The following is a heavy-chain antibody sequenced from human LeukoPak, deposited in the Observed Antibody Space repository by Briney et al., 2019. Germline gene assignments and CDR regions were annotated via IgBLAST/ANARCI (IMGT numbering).Heavy chain of an antibody. Sequence: SETLSPTCTVSGGSISSYYWSWIRQPAGKGLEWIGRIYTSGSTNYNPSLKSRVTMSVDTSKNQFSLKLSSVTAADTAVYYCARAPPGIAAAGLGFDYWGQGTLVTVSS. V-gene: IGHV4-4*07. CDR2: IYTSGST. D-gene: IGHD6-13*01. CDR1: GGSISSYY. CDR3: ARAPPGIAAAGLGFDY. J-gene: IGHJ4*02.